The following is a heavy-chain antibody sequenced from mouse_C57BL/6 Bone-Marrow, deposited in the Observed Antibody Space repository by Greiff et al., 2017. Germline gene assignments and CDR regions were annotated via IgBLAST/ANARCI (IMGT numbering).Heavy chain of an antibody. J-gene: IGHJ3*01. CDR1: GFNIKDDY. CDR3: TRDGVTTTRFAY. CDR2: IDPENGDT. V-gene: IGHV14-4*01. Sequence: EVQRVESGAELVRPGASVKLSCTASGFNIKDDYMHWVKQRPEQGLEWIGWIDPENGDTEYASKFQGKATITADTSSNTAYLQLSSLTSEDTAVYYCTRDGVTTTRFAYWGQGTLVTVSA. D-gene: IGHD2-2*01.